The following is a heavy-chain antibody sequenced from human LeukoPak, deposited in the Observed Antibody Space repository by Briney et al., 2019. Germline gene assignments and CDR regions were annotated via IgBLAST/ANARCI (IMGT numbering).Heavy chain of an antibody. CDR2: IYYSGST. CDR3: ARVDSGYAPFDY. J-gene: IGHJ4*02. V-gene: IGHV4-59*01. CDR1: GGSIRSYS. D-gene: IGHD3-22*01. Sequence: SETLSLTCTVSGGSIRSYSWSWIRQPPGKGLEWIAYIYYSGSTNYNPSLKSRVTISLDTSKNQFSLKLTSVTAADTAVYYCARVDSGYAPFDYWGQGTLVTVSS.